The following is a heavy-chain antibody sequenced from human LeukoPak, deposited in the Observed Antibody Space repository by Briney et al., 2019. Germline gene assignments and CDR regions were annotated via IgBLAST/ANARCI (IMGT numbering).Heavy chain of an antibody. CDR2: IYISGST. CDR1: GGSISSYY. Sequence: PSETLSLTCTVSGGSISSYYWSWIRQPAGKGLEWIGRIYISGSTNYNPSLKSRATMSVGTSKNQFSLKLSSVTAADTAVYYCARDGTLSSTRFDYWGQGTLVTVSS. J-gene: IGHJ4*02. D-gene: IGHD2-2*01. V-gene: IGHV4-4*07. CDR3: ARDGTLSSTRFDY.